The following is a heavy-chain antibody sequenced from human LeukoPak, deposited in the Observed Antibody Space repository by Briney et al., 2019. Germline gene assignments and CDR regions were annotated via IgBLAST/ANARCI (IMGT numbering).Heavy chain of an antibody. CDR2: IYYSGST. Sequence: PSETLSLTCAVYGGSFSGYYWSWIRQPPGKGLEWIGYIYYSGSTNYNPSLKSRVTISVDTSKNQFSLKLSSVTAADTAVYYCARYHGSGSYYYYYYMDVWGKGTTVTVSS. CDR1: GGSFSGYY. V-gene: IGHV4-59*01. J-gene: IGHJ6*03. CDR3: ARYHGSGSYYYYYYMDV. D-gene: IGHD3-10*01.